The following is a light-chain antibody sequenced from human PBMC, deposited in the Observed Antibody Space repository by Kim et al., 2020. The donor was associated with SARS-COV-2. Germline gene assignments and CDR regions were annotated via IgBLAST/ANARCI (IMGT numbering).Light chain of an antibody. CDR3: QQYNDWPRIS. J-gene: IGKJ4*01. CDR2: GAS. V-gene: IGKV3-15*01. Sequence: IVMTQSPATLSVSPGERVTLSCRASQSVRNNLAWYQQRPGQAPRLLLYGASTRATDIPARFSGSGSGTEFTLTIRSLQSEDLAVYYCQQYNDWPRISFGGGTKVDIK. CDR1: QSVRNN.